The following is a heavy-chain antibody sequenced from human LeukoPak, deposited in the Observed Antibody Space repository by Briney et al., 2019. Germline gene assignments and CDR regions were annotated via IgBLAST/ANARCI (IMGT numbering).Heavy chain of an antibody. CDR1: GGSVSSSGYY. CDR2: IYYSGST. J-gene: IGHJ4*02. D-gene: IGHD6-13*01. CDR3: ARPGIAAPGAFDC. Sequence: NPSETLSLSCTVSGGSVSSSGYYWGWIRQPPGKGLEWIGSIYYSGSTYYNPSLKSRVSISVDTSKNQFSLNLTSVTAADTAVYFCARPGIAAPGAFDCWGQGTLVTVSS. V-gene: IGHV4-39*01.